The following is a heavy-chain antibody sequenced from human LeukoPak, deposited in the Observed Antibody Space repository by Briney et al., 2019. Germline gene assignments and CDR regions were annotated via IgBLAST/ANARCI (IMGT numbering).Heavy chain of an antibody. J-gene: IGHJ4*02. V-gene: IGHV1-2*02. CDR1: GYTFTGYY. D-gene: IGHD2-15*01. CDR2: INPNSGVT. CDR3: ARVYSIRSFDY. Sequence: VASVKVSCKASGYTFTGYYMHWVRQAPGQGLEWMGWINPNSGVTNYAQKFQGRVTMTRDTSINTAYMELTRLTSDDTAVYYCARVYSIRSFDYWGQGTLVTVSS.